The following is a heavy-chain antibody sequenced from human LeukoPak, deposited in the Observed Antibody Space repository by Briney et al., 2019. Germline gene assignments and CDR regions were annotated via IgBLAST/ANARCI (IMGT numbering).Heavy chain of an antibody. CDR2: MNPNSGNT. CDR3: ARGTLGYCGGDCYFVY. Sequence: ASVKVSYKASGYTFTSYDINWVRQATGQGLEWMGWMNPNSGNTGYAQKFQGRVTMTRNTSISTAYMELSSLRSEDTAVYYCARGTLGYCGGDCYFVYWGQGTLVTVSS. J-gene: IGHJ4*02. V-gene: IGHV1-8*01. D-gene: IGHD2-21*02. CDR1: GYTFTSYD.